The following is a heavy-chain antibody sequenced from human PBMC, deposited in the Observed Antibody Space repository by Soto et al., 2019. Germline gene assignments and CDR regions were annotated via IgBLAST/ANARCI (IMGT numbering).Heavy chain of an antibody. CDR1: GGTFSSYA. V-gene: IGHV1-69*13. CDR3: ARSSIAARTGGGYYYGMDV. D-gene: IGHD6-6*01. CDR2: IIPIFGTA. J-gene: IGHJ6*02. Sequence: SVKVSCKASGGTFSSYAISWVRQAPGQGLEWMGGIIPIFGTANYAQKFQGRVTITADESTSTAYMELSSLRSEDTAVYYCARSSIAARTGGGYYYGMDVWGQGTTVTVSS.